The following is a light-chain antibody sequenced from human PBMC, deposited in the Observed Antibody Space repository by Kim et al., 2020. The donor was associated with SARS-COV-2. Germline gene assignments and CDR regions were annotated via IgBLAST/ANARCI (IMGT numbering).Light chain of an antibody. J-gene: IGKJ3*01. V-gene: IGKV2-30*01. CDR1: QSLVYTNGNIY. Sequence: PAPTTCRSSQSLVYTNGNIYLNWFHQKPGQSPRRLIYKVSNRESGVPDRFSGSGSGTDFTLQISRVEAEDVGVYYCMQGTHSPFTFGPGTKVDIK. CDR2: KVS. CDR3: MQGTHSPFT.